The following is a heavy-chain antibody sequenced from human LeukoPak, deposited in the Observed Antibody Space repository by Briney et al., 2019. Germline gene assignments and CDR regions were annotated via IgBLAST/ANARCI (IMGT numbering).Heavy chain of an antibody. D-gene: IGHD7-27*01. CDR2: ISPSSGGT. CDR1: GYTFTSYD. Sequence: ASVKVSCKASGYTFTSYDMNWVRQAPGQGLGGMGWISPSSGGTNYAQKLQGRVTMTRDTSISTAYMELSSLKSDDTDVYYCARGWGFGSIDYWGQGTLVTVSS. CDR3: ARGWGFGSIDY. V-gene: IGHV1-2*02. J-gene: IGHJ4*02.